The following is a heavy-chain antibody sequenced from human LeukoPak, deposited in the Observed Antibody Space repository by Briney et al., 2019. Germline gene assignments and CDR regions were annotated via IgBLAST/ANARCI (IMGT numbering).Heavy chain of an antibody. CDR1: AFTFRSYA. V-gene: IGHV3-74*01. CDR3: VKVRGRARVGYFDY. Sequence: PGGSLRLSCAASAFTFRSYAMSWVRQAGGKGLVWVSRINKDGSVTDYAESVKGRFSISRDNAKNTLYLQMNSLRVEDTAIYYCVKVRGRARVGYFDYWGQGTLVTVSS. J-gene: IGHJ4*02. D-gene: IGHD1-26*01. CDR2: INKDGSVT.